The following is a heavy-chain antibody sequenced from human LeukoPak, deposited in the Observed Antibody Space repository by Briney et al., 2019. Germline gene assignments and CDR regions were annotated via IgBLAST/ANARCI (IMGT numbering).Heavy chain of an antibody. CDR1: GFAFSSYW. CDR2: INSDGSTT. V-gene: IGHV3-74*01. D-gene: IGHD6-13*01. J-gene: IGHJ4*02. CDR3: ARDGSSWSREIDY. Sequence: GGSLRLSCEASGFAFSSYWMHWVRQAPGKGLVWVSRINSDGSTTNYADSVRGRFRTSRDNAKNSLYLQMNSLRVEDTAVYYCARDGSSWSREIDYWGQGTLVTVSS.